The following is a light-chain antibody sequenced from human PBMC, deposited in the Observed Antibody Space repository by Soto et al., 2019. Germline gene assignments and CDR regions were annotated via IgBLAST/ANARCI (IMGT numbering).Light chain of an antibody. V-gene: IGKV3-15*01. CDR3: QQYNNWPPTWT. Sequence: EIVMTQSPGTLSVSPGESATLSCRASQSVTNNLAWYQQKPGQAPRLLIYGASTRATGFPARFSGSGSGTEFTLTISSLQSEDFAVYYCQQYNNWPPTWTFGQGTKVEIK. CDR1: QSVTNN. CDR2: GAS. J-gene: IGKJ1*01.